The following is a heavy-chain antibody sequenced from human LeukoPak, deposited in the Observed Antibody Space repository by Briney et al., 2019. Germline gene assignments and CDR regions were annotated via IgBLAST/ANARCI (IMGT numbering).Heavy chain of an antibody. J-gene: IGHJ4*02. Sequence: SETLSLTCTVSGDSMTNNYWSWIRQSPGKGLEWVGYVSYRGSTDYNASLKGRVTVSLDTSKSQFSLKMNSVSAADTAVYYCARHGTAGGRLVNWGQGTLVSVSS. D-gene: IGHD6-13*01. V-gene: IGHV4-59*01. CDR1: GDSMTNNY. CDR2: VSYRGST. CDR3: ARHGTAGGRLVN.